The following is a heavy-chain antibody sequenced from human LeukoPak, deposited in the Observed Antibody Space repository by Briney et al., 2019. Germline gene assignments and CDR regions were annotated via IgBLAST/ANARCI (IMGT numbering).Heavy chain of an antibody. CDR2: INHSGST. CDR1: GGSFSGYY. Sequence: SETLSLTCAVYGGSFSGYYWSWIRQPPGKGLEWIGEINHSGSTYYNPSLKSRVTISVDTSKNQFSLKLSSVTAADTAVYYCARHPRTELLHDYWGQGTLVTVSS. J-gene: IGHJ4*02. CDR3: ARHPRTELLHDY. V-gene: IGHV4-34*01. D-gene: IGHD1-26*01.